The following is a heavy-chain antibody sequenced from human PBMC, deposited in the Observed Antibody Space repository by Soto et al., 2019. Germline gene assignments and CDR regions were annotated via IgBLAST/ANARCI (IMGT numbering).Heavy chain of an antibody. J-gene: IGHJ3*02. V-gene: IGHV3-23*01. Sequence: LRLSCGASGFTFSSYAMSWVRQAPGKGLEWVSAISGSGGSTYYADSVKGRFTISRDNSKNTLYLQMNSLRAEDAAVYYCAKDHIVVVPAARARAFDIWGQGTMVTVSS. CDR3: AKDHIVVVPAARARAFDI. D-gene: IGHD2-2*01. CDR1: GFTFSSYA. CDR2: ISGSGGST.